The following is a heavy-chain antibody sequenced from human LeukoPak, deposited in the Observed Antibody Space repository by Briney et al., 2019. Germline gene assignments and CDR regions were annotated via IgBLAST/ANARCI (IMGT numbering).Heavy chain of an antibody. D-gene: IGHD2-15*01. J-gene: IGHJ5*02. Sequence: SETLSLTCAVYGGSFSGYYWSWIRQPPGKGLEWIGEINHSGSTNYNPSLKSRVTISVDTSKNQFSPKLSSVTAADTAVYYCARRRGLVAAFNWFDPWGQGTLVTVSS. V-gene: IGHV4-34*01. CDR2: INHSGST. CDR1: GGSFSGYY. CDR3: ARRRGLVAAFNWFDP.